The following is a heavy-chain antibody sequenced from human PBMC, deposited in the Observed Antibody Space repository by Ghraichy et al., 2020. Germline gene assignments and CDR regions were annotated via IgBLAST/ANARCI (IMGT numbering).Heavy chain of an antibody. Sequence: SQTLSLTCTVSGLSVRSTYWWGWIRQPPGKRLEWLGYIYYSWTTNNNPSLEGRVSMSLDMSRNQFSLRLKSVTALDTAVYYCARTSGGVSGPLDVWGQGTQVTVAS. CDR2: IYYSWTT. V-gene: IGHV4-28*06. J-gene: IGHJ4*02. CDR3: ARTSGGVSGPLDV. D-gene: IGHD6-25*01. CDR1: GLSVRSTYW.